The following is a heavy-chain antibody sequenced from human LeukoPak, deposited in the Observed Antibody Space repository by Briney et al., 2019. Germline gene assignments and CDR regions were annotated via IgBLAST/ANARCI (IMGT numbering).Heavy chain of an antibody. D-gene: IGHD7-27*01. CDR2: IYTSGST. J-gene: IGHJ4*02. V-gene: IGHV4-61*02. Sequence: SQTLSLTCTVSGGSVSSAGYYWSWIRQPAGKGLEWIGLIYTSGSTNYNPSLKSRVTISVDTSKNQFSLKLSSATAADTAVYYCARELGTWGQGTLVTVSS. CDR3: ARELGT. CDR1: GGSVSSAGYY.